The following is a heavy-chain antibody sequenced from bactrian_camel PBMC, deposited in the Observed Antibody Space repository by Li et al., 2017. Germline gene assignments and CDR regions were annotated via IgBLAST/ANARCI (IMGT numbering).Heavy chain of an antibody. V-gene: IGHV3S1*01. Sequence: HVQLVESGGGPVQSGGSLRLSCAVSAYSPASNCMGWFRQAPGKGREGVARIATGSGNTYYADSVKGRFTISRDFARKVLYLQMNSLRPEDTAMYYCVVRRMRECDGSWYRGGYTGQGTQVTVS. CDR1: AYSPASNC. J-gene: IGHJ4*01. D-gene: IGHD6*01. CDR2: IATGSGNT.